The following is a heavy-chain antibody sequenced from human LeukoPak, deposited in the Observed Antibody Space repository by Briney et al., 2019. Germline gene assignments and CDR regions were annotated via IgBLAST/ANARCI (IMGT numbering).Heavy chain of an antibody. CDR1: GFTFSSYG. CDR2: ISYDGSNK. D-gene: IGHD3-10*01. J-gene: IGHJ4*02. V-gene: IGHV3-30*03. Sequence: GGSLRLSCAASGFTFSSYGMHWVRQAPGKGLEWVAVISYDGSNKYYADSVKGRFTISRDNAKNSLYLQMNSLRAEDTAVYYCAREADYYGSGSHLDYWGQGTLVTVSS. CDR3: AREADYYGSGSHLDY.